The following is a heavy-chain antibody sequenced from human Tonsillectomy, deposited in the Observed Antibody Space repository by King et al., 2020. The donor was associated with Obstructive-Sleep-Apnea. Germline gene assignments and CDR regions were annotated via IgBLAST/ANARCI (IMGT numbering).Heavy chain of an antibody. V-gene: IGHV2-26*01. D-gene: IGHD6-13*01. Sequence: VTLKESGPVLVKPTETLTLTCTVSGFSLSNARMGVSWIRQPPGKALEWLAHIFSNDEKSYSTSRKSRRTISKDTSKIQVDLTMTNMDPVDTATYYCARIPGYSSSWNFDYWGQGTLVTVSS. CDR3: ARIPGYSSSWNFDY. CDR1: GFSLSNARMG. J-gene: IGHJ4*02. CDR2: IFSNDEK.